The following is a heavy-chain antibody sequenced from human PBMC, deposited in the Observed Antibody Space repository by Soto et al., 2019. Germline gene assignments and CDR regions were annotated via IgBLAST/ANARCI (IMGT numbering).Heavy chain of an antibody. D-gene: IGHD3-22*01. CDR1: GFTFSTYT. Sequence: EVQLVESGGGLVKPGGSLRLSCAASGFTFSTYTMNWVRQAPGKGLAWGSSISSSSSYRYYTDSVKGRFTISRDNAKNSLYLPMNSLRAEYTAVYYCARVVEYYDPYYYYGMDVGGQGTTVTVSS. CDR2: ISSSSSYR. V-gene: IGHV3-21*01. CDR3: ARVVEYYDPYYYYGMDV. J-gene: IGHJ6*02.